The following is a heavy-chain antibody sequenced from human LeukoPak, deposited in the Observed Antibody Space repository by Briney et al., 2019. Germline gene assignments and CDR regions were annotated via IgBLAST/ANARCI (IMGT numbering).Heavy chain of an antibody. CDR2: IGTAGDT. V-gene: IGHV3-13*04. J-gene: IGHJ3*01. CDR1: GFTFSFCD. Sequence: PGETLSLSCAASGFTFSFCDMYWVWLLQATGMELDSTIGTAGDTHYPDSVKGRFTISRENAKNSLYLQMNSLRAGDTAVYYCARIKAHSYGSDAFDLWGQGTMVTVSS. D-gene: IGHD5-18*01. CDR3: ARIKAHSYGSDAFDL.